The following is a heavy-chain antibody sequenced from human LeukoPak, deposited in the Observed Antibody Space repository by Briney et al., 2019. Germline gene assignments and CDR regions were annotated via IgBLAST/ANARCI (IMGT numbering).Heavy chain of an antibody. J-gene: IGHJ4*02. D-gene: IGHD6-13*01. CDR3: ARGRLGYSSSWAFDY. CDR2: IYYSGST. Sequence: SETLSLTCAVSGGSISSSNWWSWVRQPPGKGLEWIGSIYYSGSTYYNPSLKSRVTISVDTSKNQFSLKLSSVTAADTAVYYCARGRLGYSSSWAFDYWGQGTLVTVSS. CDR1: GGSISSSNW. V-gene: IGHV4-4*02.